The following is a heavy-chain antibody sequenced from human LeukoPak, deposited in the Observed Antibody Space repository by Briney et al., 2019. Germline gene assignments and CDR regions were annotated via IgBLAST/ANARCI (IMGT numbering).Heavy chain of an antibody. J-gene: IGHJ4*02. CDR3: ARDRKQLRGYFDY. CDR1: GFTFSSYS. V-gene: IGHV3-48*01. D-gene: IGHD6-13*01. CDR2: ISSSSSTI. Sequence: GGSLRLSCAASGFTFSSYSMNWVRQAPGKGLEWVSYISSSSSTIYYADSVKGRFTISRDNAKNSLYLQMNSLRAEDTAVYYCARDRKQLRGYFDYWGQGTLVTVSS.